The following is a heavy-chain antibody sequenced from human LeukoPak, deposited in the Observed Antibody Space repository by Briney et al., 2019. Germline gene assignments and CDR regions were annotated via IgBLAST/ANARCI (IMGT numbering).Heavy chain of an antibody. CDR2: IYYSGST. CDR1: GGSISSYY. D-gene: IGHD3-22*01. Sequence: SETLSLTCTVSGGSISSYYWSWIRQPPGKGLEWIGYIYYSGSTNYNPSLKSRVTISVDTSKNQFSLKLSSVTAADTAVYYCARQGGSYYDSEVDYWGQGTLVTVSS. V-gene: IGHV4-59*08. CDR3: ARQGGSYYDSEVDY. J-gene: IGHJ4*02.